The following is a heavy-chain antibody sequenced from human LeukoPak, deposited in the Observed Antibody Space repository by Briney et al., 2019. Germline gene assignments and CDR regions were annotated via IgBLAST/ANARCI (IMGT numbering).Heavy chain of an antibody. D-gene: IGHD3-10*01. CDR2: IYYSGST. J-gene: IGHJ4*02. CDR3: ARLGRGGSGSPISPLIPYFDY. Sequence: SQTLSLTCTVSGASITSGGYYWGWIRQPPGKGLEWIGRIYYSGSTYYNPSLKSRGTISVDSSKNQFSLKLSSVTAADTAVYYCARLGRGGSGSPISPLIPYFDYWGQGTLVTVSS. V-gene: IGHV4-39*01. CDR1: GASITSGGYY.